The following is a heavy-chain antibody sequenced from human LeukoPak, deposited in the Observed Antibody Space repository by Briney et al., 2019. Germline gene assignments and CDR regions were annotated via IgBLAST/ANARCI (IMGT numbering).Heavy chain of an antibody. CDR3: AKASPPPSNYGDYGYFDL. D-gene: IGHD4-17*01. J-gene: IGHJ2*01. Sequence: ASVKVSCKASGYTFTRYAMNWVRQAPGQGLEWMGWINTNTGNPTYAQGFTGRFVFSLDTSVSTAYLQISSLKAEDTAVYYCAKASPPPSNYGDYGYFDLWGRGTLVTVSS. CDR2: INTNTGNP. V-gene: IGHV7-4-1*02. CDR1: GYTFTRYA.